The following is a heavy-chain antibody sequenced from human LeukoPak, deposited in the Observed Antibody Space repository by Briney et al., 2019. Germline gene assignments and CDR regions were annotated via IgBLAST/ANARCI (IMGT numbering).Heavy chain of an antibody. D-gene: IGHD6-13*01. CDR3: ARDRGIAAAGPLGS. V-gene: IGHV1-2*02. J-gene: IGHJ4*02. Sequence: GASVKVSCQASGYTFTGYYMHWVRQAPGQGLEWMGWINPNSGGTNYAQKFQGRVTMTRDTSISTAYMELSRLRSDDTAVYYCARDRGIAAAGPLGSWGQGTLVTVSS. CDR1: GYTFTGYY. CDR2: INPNSGGT.